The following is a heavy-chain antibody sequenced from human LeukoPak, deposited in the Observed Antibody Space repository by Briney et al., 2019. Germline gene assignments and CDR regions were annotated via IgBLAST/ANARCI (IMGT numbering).Heavy chain of an antibody. CDR1: GVSISSGDYY. V-gene: IGHV4-30-4*01. CDR3: ARIMLSWGEFDC. J-gene: IGHJ4*02. CDR2: IYYSGST. D-gene: IGHD3-16*01. Sequence: SETLSLTCTVSGVSISSGDYYWSWIRQPPGKGLEWIGYIYYSGSTYYNPSLKSRVTISVDTSKNQFSLKLSSVTAEDTAVYYCARIMLSWGEFDCWGQGTLVTVSS.